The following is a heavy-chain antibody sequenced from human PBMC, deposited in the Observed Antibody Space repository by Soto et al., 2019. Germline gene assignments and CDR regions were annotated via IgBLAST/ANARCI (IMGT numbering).Heavy chain of an antibody. CDR3: ARRAVAGTFAFDI. D-gene: IGHD6-19*01. CDR2: IYYSGST. V-gene: IGHV4-31*03. Sequence: QVQLQESGPGLVKPSQTLSLTCTVSGGSISSGGHYWSWIRQHPGKGLEWIGYIYYSGSTYYNPSLKSRVTISVDTSKNQFSLKLSSVTAADTAVYYCARRAVAGTFAFDIWGQGTMVTVSS. CDR1: GGSISSGGHY. J-gene: IGHJ3*02.